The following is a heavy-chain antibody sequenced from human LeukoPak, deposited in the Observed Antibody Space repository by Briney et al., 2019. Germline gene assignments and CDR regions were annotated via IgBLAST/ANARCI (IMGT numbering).Heavy chain of an antibody. D-gene: IGHD5-24*01. CDR1: GGSFSGYY. Sequence: SETLSLTCAVYGGSFSGYYWSWIRQPPGKGLEWIGEINHSGSTNYNPSLKSRVTISVDTSKNQLSLKLSSVTAADTAVYYCARGRDGYNYGYWGQGTLVTVSS. CDR3: ARGRDGYNYGY. J-gene: IGHJ4*02. CDR2: INHSGST. V-gene: IGHV4-34*01.